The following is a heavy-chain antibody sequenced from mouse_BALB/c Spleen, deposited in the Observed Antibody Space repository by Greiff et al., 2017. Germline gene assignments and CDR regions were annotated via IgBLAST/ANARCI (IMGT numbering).Heavy chain of an antibody. CDR2: INPSSGYT. V-gene: IGHV1-4*02. J-gene: IGHJ4*01. CDR1: GYTFTSYT. D-gene: IGHD2-4*01. Sequence: QVQLQQSAAELARPGASVKMSCKASGYTFTSYTMHWVKQRPGQGLEWIGYINPSSGYTEYNQKFKDKTTLTADKSSSTAYMQLSSLTSEDSAVYYCAREITTYGDAMDYWGQGTSVTVSS. CDR3: AREITTYGDAMDY.